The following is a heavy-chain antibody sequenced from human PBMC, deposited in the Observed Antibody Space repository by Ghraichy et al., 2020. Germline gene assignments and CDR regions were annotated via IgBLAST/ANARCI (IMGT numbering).Heavy chain of an antibody. Sequence: GSLSLTCTVSGGSISSSSYYWGWIRQPPGKGLEWIGSIYYSGSTYYNPSLKSRVTISVDTSKNQFSLKLSSVTAADTAVYYCARLPLDYGDYGADYWGQGTLVTVSS. CDR3: ARLPLDYGDYGADY. D-gene: IGHD4-17*01. CDR2: IYYSGST. J-gene: IGHJ4*02. V-gene: IGHV4-39*01. CDR1: GGSISSSSYY.